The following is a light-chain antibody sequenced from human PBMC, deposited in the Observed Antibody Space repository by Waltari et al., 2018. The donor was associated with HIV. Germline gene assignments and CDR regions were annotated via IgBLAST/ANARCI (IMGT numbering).Light chain of an antibody. CDR3: QQYGSSSLWT. CDR2: CAS. Sequence: EIVLTQSPGTLSLSPGERATLSCRASQTVSSRYFAWYQPRPGQAPRLLIPCASTRATDIPDRFSGSGSGTDFTLTISRLEPEDFAVYYCQQYGSSSLWTFGQGTKVEIK. V-gene: IGKV3-20*01. J-gene: IGKJ1*01. CDR1: QTVSSRY.